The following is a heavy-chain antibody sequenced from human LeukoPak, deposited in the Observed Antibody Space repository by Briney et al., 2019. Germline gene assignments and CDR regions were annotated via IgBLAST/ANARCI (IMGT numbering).Heavy chain of an antibody. J-gene: IGHJ5*02. D-gene: IGHD3-22*01. V-gene: IGHV1-2*02. Sequence: ASVKVSCKASGYTFTSYGISWVRQAPGQGLEWMGWINPNSGGTNYAQKFQGRVTMTRDTSISTAYMELSRLRSDDPAVYYCARAYYDSNSNWFDPWGQGTLVTVSS. CDR3: ARAYYDSNSNWFDP. CDR1: GYTFTSYG. CDR2: INPNSGGT.